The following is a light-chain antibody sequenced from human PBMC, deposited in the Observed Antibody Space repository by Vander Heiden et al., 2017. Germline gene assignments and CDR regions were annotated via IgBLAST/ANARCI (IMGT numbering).Light chain of an antibody. J-gene: IGLJ3*02. V-gene: IGLV3-10*01. CDR3: YSTDSSGNHRV. Sequence: SYELTQPPSVSVSPGQTARITCTGDALPKQYAYWYQQKSGQAPVLVIYEDSKRPPGIPERFSGSISGTMATLTISGAQVEDEADYYCYSTDSSGNHRVFGGGTKLTVL. CDR2: EDS. CDR1: ALPKQY.